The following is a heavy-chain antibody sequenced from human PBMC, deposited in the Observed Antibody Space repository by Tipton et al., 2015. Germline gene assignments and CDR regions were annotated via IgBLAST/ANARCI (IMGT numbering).Heavy chain of an antibody. V-gene: IGHV3-23*01. J-gene: IGHJ6*02. Sequence: SLRLSCAASGVTFSTYAVSWVRQGPGRGLEWVSVIRPSGAGTHYADSVMGRFSISRDNSKNTLYLQMNSLRVEDTAVYYCAREAVARYYYGMDVWGQGTTVTVSS. D-gene: IGHD6-19*01. CDR1: GVTFSTYA. CDR3: AREAVARYYYGMDV. CDR2: IRPSGAGT.